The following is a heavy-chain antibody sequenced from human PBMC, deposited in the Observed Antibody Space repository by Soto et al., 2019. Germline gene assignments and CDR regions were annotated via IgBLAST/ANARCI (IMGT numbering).Heavy chain of an antibody. CDR2: INPNSGGT. Sequence: QVPLVQSGAEVKKPGASVKVSCKASGYTFTGYYMHWVRQAPGQGLEWMGWINPNSGGTNYAQKFQGWVTMTRDTSISTAYMELSRLRSDDTAVYYCAREVGYCSGGSCPDAFDIWGQGTMVTVSS. CDR1: GYTFTGYY. CDR3: AREVGYCSGGSCPDAFDI. J-gene: IGHJ3*02. V-gene: IGHV1-2*04. D-gene: IGHD2-15*01.